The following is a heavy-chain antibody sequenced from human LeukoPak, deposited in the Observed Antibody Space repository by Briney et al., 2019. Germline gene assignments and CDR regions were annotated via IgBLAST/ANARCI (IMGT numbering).Heavy chain of an antibody. D-gene: IGHD6-19*01. J-gene: IGHJ4*02. CDR1: GFTFSSYA. Sequence: GGSLRLSCAASGFTFSSYAMHWVRQAPGKGLEWVSAISGSGGSTYYADSVKGRFTISRDNSKNTLYLQMNSLRAEDTAVYYCAKAPYSSGWYDPEPRYYFDYWGQGTLVAVSS. V-gene: IGHV3-23*01. CDR3: AKAPYSSGWYDPEPRYYFDY. CDR2: ISGSGGST.